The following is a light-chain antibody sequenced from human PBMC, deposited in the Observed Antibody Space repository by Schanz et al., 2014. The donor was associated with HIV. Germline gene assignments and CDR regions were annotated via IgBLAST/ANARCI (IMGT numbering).Light chain of an antibody. Sequence: QSALTQPASVSGSPGQSITISCTGSNSDVGVYNYVSWYQQHPGKAPKLMIYDVTNRPSGVSARFSASKTGETASLTVSGLQPEDEADYYCSSYASSTSVLFGGGTKLTVL. CDR3: SSYASSTSVL. CDR1: NSDVGVYNY. V-gene: IGLV2-14*03. J-gene: IGLJ2*01. CDR2: DVT.